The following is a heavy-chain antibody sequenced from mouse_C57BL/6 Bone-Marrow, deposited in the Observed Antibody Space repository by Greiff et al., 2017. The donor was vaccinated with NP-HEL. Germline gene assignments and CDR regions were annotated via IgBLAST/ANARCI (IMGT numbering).Heavy chain of an antibody. CDR2: ISSGDSYT. J-gene: IGHJ1*03. D-gene: IGHD2-3*01. CDR1: GFTFSSYG. V-gene: IGHV5-6*01. CDR3: ARHGYDLWYFDV. Sequence: EVQLVESGGDLVKPGGSLKLSCAASGFTFSSYGMSWVRQTPDKRLEWVATISSGDSYTYYPDSVKGRFTISRDNAKNTLYLQMSSLKSEDTAMYYCARHGYDLWYFDVWGTGTTVTVSS.